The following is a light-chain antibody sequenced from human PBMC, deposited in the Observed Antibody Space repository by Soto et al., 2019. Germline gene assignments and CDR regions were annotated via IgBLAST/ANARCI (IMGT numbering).Light chain of an antibody. J-gene: IGKJ1*01. CDR2: GAS. CDR1: QSVSSSY. CDR3: QQYGSSPQT. V-gene: IGKV3-20*01. Sequence: EIVLTQSPGTLSLSPGERATLSCRASQSVSSSYLAWYQQKTGQAPRLLIYGASSRATGIPERFSGSGSGTDFTLTISRLEPEDFAVYYCQQYGSSPQTLGQGTKVDIK.